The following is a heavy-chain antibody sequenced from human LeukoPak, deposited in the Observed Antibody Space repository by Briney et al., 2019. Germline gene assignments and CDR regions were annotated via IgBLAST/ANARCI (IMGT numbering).Heavy chain of an antibody. V-gene: IGHV5-51*01. Sequence: RGESLKISCKGSGYSFTNYWIGWVRQMPGKGLEWMGIIYPDDSETRYSPSFQGQVTISADKSITTAYLQWSSLKASDTAMYYCARHSGFASGWSPDYWGQGTLVTVSS. CDR2: IYPDDSET. CDR1: GYSFTNYW. CDR3: ARHSGFASGWSPDY. D-gene: IGHD6-19*01. J-gene: IGHJ4*02.